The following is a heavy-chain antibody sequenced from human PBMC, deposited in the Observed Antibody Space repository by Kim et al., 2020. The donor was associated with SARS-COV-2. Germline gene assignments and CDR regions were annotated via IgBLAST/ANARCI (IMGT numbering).Heavy chain of an antibody. CDR3: ARHTPPHDYGAPLGRNAFDI. CDR2: IDPSDSYT. Sequence: GESLKISCKGSGYSFTSYWISWVRQMPGKGLEWMGRIDPSDSYTNYSPSFQGHVTISADKSISTAYLQWSSLKASDTAMYYCARHTPPHDYGAPLGRNAFDIWGQGTMVTVSS. CDR1: GYSFTSYW. D-gene: IGHD4-17*01. J-gene: IGHJ3*02. V-gene: IGHV5-10-1*01.